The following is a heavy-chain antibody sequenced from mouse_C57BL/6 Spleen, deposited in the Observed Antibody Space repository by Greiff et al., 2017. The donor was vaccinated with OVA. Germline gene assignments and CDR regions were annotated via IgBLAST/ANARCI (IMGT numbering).Heavy chain of an antibody. Sequence: VKLQQPGAELVKPGASVKMSCKASGYTFTSYWITWVKQRPGQGLEWIGDIYPGSGSTNYNEKFKSKATLTVDTSSSTAYMQLSSLTSEDSAVYYWARPDYFGSRNYFDYWGQGTTLTVSS. CDR2: IYPGSGST. V-gene: IGHV1-55*01. CDR3: ARPDYFGSRNYFDY. J-gene: IGHJ2*01. CDR1: GYTFTSYW. D-gene: IGHD1-1*01.